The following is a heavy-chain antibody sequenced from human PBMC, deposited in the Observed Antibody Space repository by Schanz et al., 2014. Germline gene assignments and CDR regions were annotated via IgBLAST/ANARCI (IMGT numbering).Heavy chain of an antibody. J-gene: IGHJ4*02. CDR1: GFTFRRYG. V-gene: IGHV3-7*01. Sequence: VQLVESGGSVVQPGGSLRLSCAASGFTFRRYGMHWVRQAPGKGLEWVANIIHDGSEKFYVDSVKGRFTISRDNAKNSLYLQMDALRAEDTAVYYCARDLRNSRPSYYDHWGQGTLVTVSA. CDR2: IIHDGSEK. CDR3: ARDLRNSRPSYYDH. D-gene: IGHD6-13*01.